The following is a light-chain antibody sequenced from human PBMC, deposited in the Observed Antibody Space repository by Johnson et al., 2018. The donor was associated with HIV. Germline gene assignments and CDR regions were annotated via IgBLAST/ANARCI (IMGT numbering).Light chain of an antibody. Sequence: QSVLTQPPSVSAAPGQKVTISCSGSSSNIGNNYVSWYQQLPGTAPKLLIYENNKRPSGIPDRFSGSKSGTSATLGITGLQTGDEAAYYCGTWDNSLSAYVFGTGTKVTFL. J-gene: IGLJ1*01. CDR2: ENN. CDR1: SSNIGNNY. V-gene: IGLV1-51*02. CDR3: GTWDNSLSAYV.